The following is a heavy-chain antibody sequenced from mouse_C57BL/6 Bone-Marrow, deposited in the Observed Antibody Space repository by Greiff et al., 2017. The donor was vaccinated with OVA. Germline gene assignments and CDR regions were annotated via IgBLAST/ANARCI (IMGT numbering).Heavy chain of an antibody. V-gene: IGHV1-39*01. CDR2: INPNYGTT. CDR3: AKDYYGSSYWYFDV. D-gene: IGHD1-1*01. CDR1: GYSFTDYN. Sequence: EVQLMESGPELVKPGASVKISCKASGYSFTDYNMNWVKQSNGKSLEWIGVINPNYGTTSYNQKFKGKATLTVDQSSSTAYMQLNSLTSEDSAVYYCAKDYYGSSYWYFDVWGTGTTVTVSS. J-gene: IGHJ1*03.